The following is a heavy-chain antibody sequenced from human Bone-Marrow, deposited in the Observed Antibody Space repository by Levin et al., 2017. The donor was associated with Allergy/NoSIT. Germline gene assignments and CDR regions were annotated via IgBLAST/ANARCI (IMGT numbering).Heavy chain of an antibody. CDR3: ARDFGTTFARDPKNYFDS. J-gene: IGHJ4*01. CDR2: LSYDGTKD. CDR1: GFIFNDYG. D-gene: IGHD3-10*01. Sequence: GGSLRLSCKASGFIFNDYGFHWFRQAPGKGLELVAALSYDGTKDYFVDSVKGRFTVSRDGPNNTVYLQMSSLTVADTAIYFCARDFGTTFARDPKNYFDSWGPGTLVTVSS. V-gene: IGHV3-30*04.